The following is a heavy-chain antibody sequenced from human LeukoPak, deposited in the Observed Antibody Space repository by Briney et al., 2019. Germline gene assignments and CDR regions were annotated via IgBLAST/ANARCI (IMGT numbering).Heavy chain of an antibody. J-gene: IGHJ4*02. D-gene: IGHD3-9*01. V-gene: IGHV1-18*01. CDR2: ISAYNGNT. Sequence: GASVKVSCKASGYTFTSYGISWVRQAPGQGLEWMGWISAYNGNTNYAQKLQDRVTMTTDTSTSTAYMELRSLRSDDTAVYYCARGRPRYFDWLSSPYYFDYWGQGTLVTVSS. CDR1: GYTFTSYG. CDR3: ARGRPRYFDWLSSPYYFDY.